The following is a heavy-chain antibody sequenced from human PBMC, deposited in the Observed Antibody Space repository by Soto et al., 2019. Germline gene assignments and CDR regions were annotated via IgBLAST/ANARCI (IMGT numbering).Heavy chain of an antibody. Sequence: SETLSLTCTVSGGSISSSSYYWGWIRQPPGKGLEWIGSIYYSGSTYYNPSLKSRVTISVDTSKNQFSLKLSSVTAADTAVYYCARLRDYYDSSGYYDRRFDYWGQGTLVTVSS. CDR1: GGSISSSSYY. D-gene: IGHD3-22*01. CDR2: IYYSGST. J-gene: IGHJ4*02. CDR3: ARLRDYYDSSGYYDRRFDY. V-gene: IGHV4-39*01.